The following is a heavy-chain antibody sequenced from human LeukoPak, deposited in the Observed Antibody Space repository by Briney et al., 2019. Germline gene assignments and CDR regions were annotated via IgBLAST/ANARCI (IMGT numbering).Heavy chain of an antibody. V-gene: IGHV3-33*01. CDR3: ARNSGGRRYYFTE. J-gene: IGHJ4*02. CDR1: GFIFSNSG. D-gene: IGHD3-10*01. CDR2: IYTDGSTK. Sequence: GGALRLSCAASGFIFSNSGMHWVRQAPGKGLEWVTVIYTDGSTKYYADSVKGRFTISRDNSQNTLYLQMNSLRAEDTAVYYCARNSGGRRYYFTEWGQGTLVTVSS.